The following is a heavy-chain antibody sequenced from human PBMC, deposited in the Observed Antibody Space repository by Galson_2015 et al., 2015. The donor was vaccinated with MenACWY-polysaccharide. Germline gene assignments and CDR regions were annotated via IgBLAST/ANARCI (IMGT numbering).Heavy chain of an antibody. V-gene: IGHV1-8*01. CDR3: ARTFRPRAVGSYFYYIDS. D-gene: IGHD2-15*01. Sequence: SVKVSCKASGYTFTSYDINWVRQAPGQGLEWMGWMNPRSGNTGYAQKFQGRATMTRNTSISTTYMELSSLRSEDTAVYYCARTFRPRAVGSYFYYIDSWGRGTTVTVSS. CDR1: GYTFTSYD. J-gene: IGHJ6*03. CDR2: MNPRSGNT.